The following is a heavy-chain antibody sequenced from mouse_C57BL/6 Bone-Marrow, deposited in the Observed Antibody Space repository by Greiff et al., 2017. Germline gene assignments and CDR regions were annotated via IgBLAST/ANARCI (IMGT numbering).Heavy chain of an antibody. J-gene: IGHJ3*01. V-gene: IGHV5-4*01. CDR3: ARWGSWFAY. CDR1: GFTFSSYA. CDR2: ISDGGSYT. Sequence: DVQLVESGGGLVKPGGSLKLSCAASGFTFSSYAMSWVRQTPEKRLEWVATISDGGSYTYYPDNVKGRFTISRDNAKNNLYLQMSHLKSEDTAMYYCARWGSWFAYWGQGTLVTVSA.